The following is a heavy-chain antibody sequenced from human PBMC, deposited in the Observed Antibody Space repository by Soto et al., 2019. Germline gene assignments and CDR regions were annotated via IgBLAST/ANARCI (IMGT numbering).Heavy chain of an antibody. CDR2: IIPIFGTA. CDR3: ARHCSGGTCYSDPPLQH. J-gene: IGHJ1*01. D-gene: IGHD2-15*01. V-gene: IGHV1-69*13. CDR1: GGTFSSYA. Sequence: VASVKVSCKASGGTFSSYAISWVRQALGQGLEWMGGIIPIFGTANYAQKFQGRVTITADESTSTAYMELSSLRSDDTAVYYCARHCSGGTCYSDPPLQHWGQGTLVTVSS.